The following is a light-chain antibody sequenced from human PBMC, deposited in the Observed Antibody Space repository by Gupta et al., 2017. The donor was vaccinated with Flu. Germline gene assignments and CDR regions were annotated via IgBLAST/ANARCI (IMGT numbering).Light chain of an antibody. CDR1: QDISKY. Sequence: DIQMTQSPSSLSASIGDRVSITCQASQDISKYLNWYQQKPGKAPNLLIYDASTLETGVPSRFSGSVSGTDFTFTISSRQPEDLATYYCQQDDNLPYTFGQGTKLEIK. V-gene: IGKV1-33*01. J-gene: IGKJ2*01. CDR3: QQDDNLPYT. CDR2: DAS.